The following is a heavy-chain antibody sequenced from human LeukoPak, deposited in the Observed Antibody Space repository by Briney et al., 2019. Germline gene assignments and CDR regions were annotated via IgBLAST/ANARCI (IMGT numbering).Heavy chain of an antibody. V-gene: IGHV6-1*01. CDR1: GDSVSSNSAA. J-gene: IGHJ4*02. CDR2: TYYRSKWDS. D-gene: IGHD1-1*01. Sequence: SQTLSLTCAISGDSVSSNSAARNWIRQSPSRGLEWLGRTYYRSKWDSEYAVSVKSRISINPDTSKNQFSLQLNSVTPEDTAVYYCARDKGTTMSDYWGQGTLVTVSS. CDR3: ARDKGTTMSDY.